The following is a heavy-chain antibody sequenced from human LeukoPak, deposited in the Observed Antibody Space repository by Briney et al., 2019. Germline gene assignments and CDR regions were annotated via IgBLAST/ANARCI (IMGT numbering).Heavy chain of an antibody. CDR1: GFAFSSYA. D-gene: IGHD1-26*01. V-gene: IGHV3-23*01. CDR3: AKDVGKWESLHFFDY. CDR2: ISGSGGST. J-gene: IGHJ4*02. Sequence: GGSLRLSCAASGFAFSSYAMSWVRQAPGKGLEWVSAISGSGGSTYYADSVKGRFTISRDNSKNTLYLQMNSLRAEDTAVYYCAKDVGKWESLHFFDYWGQGTLVTVSS.